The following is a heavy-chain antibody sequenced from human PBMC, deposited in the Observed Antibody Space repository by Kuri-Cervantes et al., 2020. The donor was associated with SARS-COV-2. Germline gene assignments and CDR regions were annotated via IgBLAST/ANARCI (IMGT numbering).Heavy chain of an antibody. J-gene: IGHJ5*02. CDR3: AREETDIVVVPAAMNWFDP. Sequence: LRLSCTVSGGSISSSSYYWSWIRQPAGKGLEWIGRIYTSGSTNYNPSLKSRVTMSVDTSKNQFSLKLSSVTAADTAVYYCAREETDIVVVPAAMNWFDPWGQGTLVTVSS. CDR2: IYTSGST. V-gene: IGHV4-61*02. CDR1: GGSISSSSYY. D-gene: IGHD2-2*01.